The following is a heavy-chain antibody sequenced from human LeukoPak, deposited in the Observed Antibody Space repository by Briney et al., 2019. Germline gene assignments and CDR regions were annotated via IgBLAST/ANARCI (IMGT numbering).Heavy chain of an antibody. Sequence: PSETLSLTCTVSGGSISNYYWSWIRQPPGKGLEWLGYISYSASSNYNPSLKSRVSISVDTSKNKFSLKLTSVTAADTAVYYCVRDLKAYYSDLSSYRLYGSDIWGQGTMVTVSS. J-gene: IGHJ3*02. CDR3: VRDLKAYYSDLSSYRLYGSDI. V-gene: IGHV4-59*12. CDR2: ISYSASS. CDR1: GGSISNYY. D-gene: IGHD3-22*01.